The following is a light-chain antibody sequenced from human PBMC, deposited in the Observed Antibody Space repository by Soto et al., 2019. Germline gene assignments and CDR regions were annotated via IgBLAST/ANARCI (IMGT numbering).Light chain of an antibody. CDR2: AAS. CDR3: QQANSFPIT. CDR1: QDIRSW. Sequence: DIQLTQCQSSVTASIGDRVTITCWPSQDIRSWLAWYQQKAGKAPKLVISAASTLQRGVPSRFSGRGFGTNFTLAITRLQPEDFATYYCQQANSFPITFGQGTRLDMK. J-gene: IGKJ5*01. V-gene: IGKV1-12*01.